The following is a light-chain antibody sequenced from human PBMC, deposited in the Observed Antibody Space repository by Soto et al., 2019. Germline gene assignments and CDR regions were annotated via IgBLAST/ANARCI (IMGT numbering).Light chain of an antibody. CDR1: SSDVVGYNY. J-gene: IGLJ1*01. CDR2: DVS. V-gene: IGLV2-14*01. Sequence: QSALTQPASVSWSPGQSITISCTGTSSDVVGYNYVSWYQQHPGKAPKLMIYDVSNRPSGVSNRFSGSKSGNTASLTISGLQAEDEADYYCSSYTSSSTLGGVFGTGTKVTVL. CDR3: SSYTSSSTLGGV.